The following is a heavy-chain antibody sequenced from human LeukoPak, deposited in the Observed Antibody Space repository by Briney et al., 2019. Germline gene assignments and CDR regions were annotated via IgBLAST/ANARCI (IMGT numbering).Heavy chain of an antibody. CDR1: GYTFTSYG. CDR2: INPNSGGT. J-gene: IGHJ4*02. CDR3: AKDQNVVGTLDY. Sequence: GASVKVPCKASGYTFTSYGISWVRQAPGQGLEWMGWINPNSGGTNYAQKFQGRVTMTRDTSISTAYMELRSLKSDDTAVYYCAKDQNVVGTLDYWGQGTLVTVSS. D-gene: IGHD1-1*01. V-gene: IGHV1-2*02.